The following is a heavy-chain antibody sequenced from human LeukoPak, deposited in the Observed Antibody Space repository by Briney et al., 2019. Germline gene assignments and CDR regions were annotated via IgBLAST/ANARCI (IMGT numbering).Heavy chain of an antibody. CDR2: IYYSGAT. Sequence: SETLSLTCTVSGDSISSYSYYWSWLRQPPGKGLEWIGYIYYSGATYYNPSLKSRVNISVDTSKNQFSLKLSSLTAADTAVYYCARALNTMIVVVIDYWAREPWSPSPQ. J-gene: IGHJ4*02. D-gene: IGHD3-22*01. CDR3: ARALNTMIVVVIDY. CDR1: GDSISSYSYY. V-gene: IGHV4-30-4*01.